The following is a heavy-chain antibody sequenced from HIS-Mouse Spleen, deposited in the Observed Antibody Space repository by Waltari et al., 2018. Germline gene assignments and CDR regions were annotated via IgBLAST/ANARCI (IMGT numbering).Heavy chain of an antibody. CDR1: GGSISSSRYH. V-gene: IGHV4-39*07. CDR2: IYYSGST. CDR3: AREIPYSSSWYDWYFDL. J-gene: IGHJ2*01. D-gene: IGHD6-13*01. Sequence: QLQLQESGPGLVKPSETLSLTCTVAGGSISSSRYHWGGIRQPPGKGLEWVGSIYYSGSTYYNPSLKSRVTISVDTSKNQFSLKLSSVTAADTAVYYCAREIPYSSSWYDWYFDLWGRGTLVTVSS.